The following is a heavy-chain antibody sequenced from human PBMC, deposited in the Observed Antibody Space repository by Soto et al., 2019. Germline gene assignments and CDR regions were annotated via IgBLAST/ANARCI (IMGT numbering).Heavy chain of an antibody. J-gene: IGHJ5*02. V-gene: IGHV1-69*12. Sequence: QVQLVQSGAEVKKPGSSVKVSCKASGGTFSSYAISWVRQAPGQGLEWMGGIIPIFGTANYAQKFQGRVTIPADEPTSTANMELRSLRPEDTAVYYWASTPFGWGSYYLFDPWGQGTLSPSPQ. CDR2: IIPIFGTA. D-gene: IGHD3-10*01. CDR3: ASTPFGWGSYYLFDP. CDR1: GGTFSSYA.